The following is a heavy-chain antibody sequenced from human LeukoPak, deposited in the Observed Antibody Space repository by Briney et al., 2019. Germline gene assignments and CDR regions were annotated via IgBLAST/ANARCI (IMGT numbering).Heavy chain of an antibody. Sequence: PGGSLRLSCAVSGFTFTDTYMTWIRQAPGKGLESLSYISPSGTDISYADSVKGRFTISRDNAKNSLYLQMNSLRAEDTAVYYSAKSVYGSGSYPFDYWGQGTLVTVSS. CDR2: ISPSGTDI. V-gene: IGHV3-11*01. J-gene: IGHJ4*02. D-gene: IGHD3-10*01. CDR3: AKSVYGSGSYPFDY. CDR1: GFTFTDTY.